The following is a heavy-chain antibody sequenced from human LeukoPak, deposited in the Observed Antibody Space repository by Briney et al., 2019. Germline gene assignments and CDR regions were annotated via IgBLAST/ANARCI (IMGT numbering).Heavy chain of an antibody. J-gene: IGHJ4*02. D-gene: IGHD3-22*01. CDR3: ARGGQYDTSGYYPIDY. CDR1: GFTFSSYT. CDR2: ISSSSSTI. V-gene: IGHV3-48*01. Sequence: GGSLRLSCAASGFTFSSYTMNWVRQAPGKGLEWVSKISSSSSTIYYADSVKGRFTISRDNAKNSLYLQMNSLRAEDTAVHYCARGGQYDTSGYYPIDYWGQGTLVTVSS.